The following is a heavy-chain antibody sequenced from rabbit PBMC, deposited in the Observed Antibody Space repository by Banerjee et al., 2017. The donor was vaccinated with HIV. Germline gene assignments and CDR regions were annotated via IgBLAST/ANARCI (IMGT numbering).Heavy chain of an antibody. Sequence: LEWIACIYAGSSGSTYYASWAKGRFTISKTSSTTVTLQLTSLTAADTATYFCVRGINAGYAGYGYATGSSINLWGPGTLVTVS. CDR3: VRGINAGYAGYGYATGSSINL. V-gene: IGHV1S40*01. CDR2: IYAGSSGST. J-gene: IGHJ4*01. D-gene: IGHD6-1*01.